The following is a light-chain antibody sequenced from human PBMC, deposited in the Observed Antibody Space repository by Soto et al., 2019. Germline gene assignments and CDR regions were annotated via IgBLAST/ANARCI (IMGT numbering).Light chain of an antibody. CDR1: QSISDY. CDR2: GAS. CDR3: QQSYSLSLT. V-gene: IGKV1-39*01. Sequence: DIPMTQSPSSLSASVGDRVAITCRSSQSISDYLNWYQQKPGKALKLVIYGASNLQSGVPPRFSRRGSGSEFTLTISGLQPADFAIYFCQQSYSLSLTFGPGTKVDV. J-gene: IGKJ3*01.